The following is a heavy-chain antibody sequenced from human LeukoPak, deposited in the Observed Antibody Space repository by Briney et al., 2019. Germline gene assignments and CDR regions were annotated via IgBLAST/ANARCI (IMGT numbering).Heavy chain of an antibody. CDR1: GLTFSTYA. Sequence: PGGSLRLSCAASGLTFSTYAMHWVRQAPGKGLEWVAVIYSSGSTYYADSVKGRFTISRDNSKNTLYLQMNSLRAEDTAVYYCARVLGATSGAFDIWGQGTMVTVSS. V-gene: IGHV3-53*01. CDR2: IYSSGST. J-gene: IGHJ3*02. D-gene: IGHD3-16*01. CDR3: ARVLGATSGAFDI.